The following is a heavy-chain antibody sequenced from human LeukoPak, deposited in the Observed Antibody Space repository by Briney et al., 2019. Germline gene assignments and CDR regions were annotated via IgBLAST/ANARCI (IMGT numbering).Heavy chain of an antibody. D-gene: IGHD3-22*01. CDR2: ISSGSTYI. CDR3: AAHYYDSSGWLGPFDI. Sequence: PGGSLRLSCVASGFTFSYYYMSGVRQAPGKGLEWVSSISSGSTYIYYADSVKGRFTISRDNAKNSLYLQMNSLRAEDTAVYYCAAHYYDSSGWLGPFDIWGQGTMVTVSS. V-gene: IGHV3-21*01. CDR1: GFTFSYYY. J-gene: IGHJ3*02.